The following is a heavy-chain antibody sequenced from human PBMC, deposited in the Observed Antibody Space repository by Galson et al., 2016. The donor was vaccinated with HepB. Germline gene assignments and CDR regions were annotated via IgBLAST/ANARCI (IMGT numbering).Heavy chain of an antibody. J-gene: IGHJ4*02. CDR1: GGSVSSHTYY. Sequence: LSLTCTVSGGSVSSHTYYWSWIRQPPGKGLEWIGYIYYSGSTNYNPSLRSRVTFSVDTSKNQFSLKLTSVTAADTAVYYCARLGIAAAANFLDYWGQGTLVSVSS. CDR2: IYYSGST. CDR3: ARLGIAAAANFLDY. V-gene: IGHV4-61*01. D-gene: IGHD6-13*01.